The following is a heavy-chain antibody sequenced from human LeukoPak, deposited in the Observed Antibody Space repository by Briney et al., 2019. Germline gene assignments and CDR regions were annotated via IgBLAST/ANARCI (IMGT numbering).Heavy chain of an antibody. V-gene: IGHV3-73*01. CDR1: GFTFSGSA. Sequence: GGSLKLSCAASGFTFSGSAMHWVRQASGKGLEWVGRIRSKANSCATAYAASVKGRFTISRDDSKNTAYLQMNSLKTEDTAVYYCVWFGEFNDYWGQGTLVTVSS. J-gene: IGHJ4*02. CDR3: VWFGEFNDY. D-gene: IGHD3-10*01. CDR2: IRSKANSCAT.